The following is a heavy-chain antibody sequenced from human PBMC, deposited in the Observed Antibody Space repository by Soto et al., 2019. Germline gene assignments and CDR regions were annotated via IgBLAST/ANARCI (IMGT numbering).Heavy chain of an antibody. CDR2: VTDTGLT. Sequence: QLHLQESGPGLVKPSETLSLDCIVTGDSIGVSRYFWGWIRQPPGKGLEWIGTVTDTGLTIYNPSLASQLSVSADKSKNQFSLTLISVTATDAAMYYCARHADTPLINTPVAFDVGGEGTMFTVSS. CDR3: ARHADTPLINTPVAFDV. D-gene: IGHD4-4*01. J-gene: IGHJ3*01. CDR1: GDSIGVSRYF. V-gene: IGHV4-39*01.